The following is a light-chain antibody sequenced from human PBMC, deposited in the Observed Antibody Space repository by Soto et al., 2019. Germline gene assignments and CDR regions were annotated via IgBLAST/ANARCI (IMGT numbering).Light chain of an antibody. J-gene: IGKJ1*01. Sequence: DIQMTQSPSTLSGSVGARVTITCRASQTISIWLAWYKQKPGKAPKLLSYKASTLKSGVPSRFRGSGSGTEFTLTISSLKPDDFETYYCQHYNSYSEAFGQGTKVDIK. CDR2: KAS. CDR1: QTISIW. V-gene: IGKV1-5*03. CDR3: QHYNSYSEA.